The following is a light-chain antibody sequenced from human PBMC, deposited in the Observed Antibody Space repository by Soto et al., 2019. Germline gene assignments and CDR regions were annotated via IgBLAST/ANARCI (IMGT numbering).Light chain of an antibody. CDR3: QQFGTSPQT. CDR2: GAS. J-gene: IGKJ2*01. V-gene: IGKV3-20*01. Sequence: EIVLTQSPGTLSLSPGEGATLSCRTSQSVTSSYIAWYQQKPGQAPRLLIYGASRRATGIPDRFSGSGWGTDFTLSISRLEPEDFAVYYCQQFGTSPQTFCLGTKLEIK. CDR1: QSVTSSY.